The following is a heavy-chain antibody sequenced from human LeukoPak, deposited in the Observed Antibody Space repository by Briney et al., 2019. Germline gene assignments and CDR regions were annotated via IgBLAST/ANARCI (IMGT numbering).Heavy chain of an antibody. V-gene: IGHV5-51*01. D-gene: IGHD6-6*01. CDR1: GDCFTSYC. CDR2: IDPCKSNT. CDR3: SRPGTLIGRPVNNNDAFDI. J-gene: IGHJ3*02. Sequence: VESLQISCRCSGDCFTSYCFCWLRQMPRQGLVRLWIIDPCKSNTRYSPSFQGQVTISADKSINPAYLQWSNLNASDTAMYYCSRPGTLIGRPVNNNDAFDIGGEGTMVTVSS.